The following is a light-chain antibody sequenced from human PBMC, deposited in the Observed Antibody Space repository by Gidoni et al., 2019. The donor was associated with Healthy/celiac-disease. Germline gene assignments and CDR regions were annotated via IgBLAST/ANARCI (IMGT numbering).Light chain of an antibody. CDR2: KVS. V-gene: IGKV2-30*01. CDR1: QSLVFSGGNSY. CDR3: MQGTHWPKT. J-gene: IGKJ2*01. Sequence: DVVMTQSPLSLPVTLGQPASISCKSSQSLVFSGGNSYLAWFQQRPGQSPRRLIYKVSNRDSGVPDRFSGSGSGTDFTLKISRVEAEDMGVYYCMQGTHWPKTFXQXTQLEIK.